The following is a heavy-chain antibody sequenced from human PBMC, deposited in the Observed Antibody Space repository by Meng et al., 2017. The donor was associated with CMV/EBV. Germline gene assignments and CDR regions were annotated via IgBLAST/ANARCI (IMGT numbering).Heavy chain of an antibody. CDR2: ISSSSSTI. CDR1: GFTFSSYA. Sequence: GESLKISCAASGFTFSSYAMSWVRQAPGKGLEWVSYISSSSSTIYYADSVKGRFTISRDNAKNSLYLQMNSLRAEDTAVYYCARESPIGVDIWGQGTMVTVSS. D-gene: IGHD2/OR15-2a*01. J-gene: IGHJ3*02. CDR3: ARESPIGVDI. V-gene: IGHV3-48*04.